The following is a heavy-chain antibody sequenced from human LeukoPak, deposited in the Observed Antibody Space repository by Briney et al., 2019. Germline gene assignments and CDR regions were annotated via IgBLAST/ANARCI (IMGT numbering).Heavy chain of an antibody. D-gene: IGHD3-10*01. Sequence: GGSLRLSCAASGFTFSNYHMSWIRQAPGKGLEWVSYISSGGTTMYYADSVKGRFTISRDNAKNSLYLQTNSLRAEDTAVYYCARWYYYGSGSFDYWGQGTLVTVSS. V-gene: IGHV3-11*01. J-gene: IGHJ4*02. CDR1: GFTFSNYH. CDR2: ISSGGTTM. CDR3: ARWYYYGSGSFDY.